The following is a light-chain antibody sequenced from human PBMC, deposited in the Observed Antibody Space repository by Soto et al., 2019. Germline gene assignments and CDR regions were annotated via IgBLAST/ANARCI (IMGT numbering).Light chain of an antibody. CDR3: QKYNSAPLT. Sequence: DAQLTQSPSPRSAFVGARVTIICRPSQGMAPYLPWFQQKPGKVPKLLIYATSTLQSGVPSRFSGSGSGTDFTLTINSLQPEDVGTYYCQKYNSAPLTFGGGTKVEIK. CDR2: ATS. V-gene: IGKV1-27*01. J-gene: IGKJ4*01. CDR1: QGMAPY.